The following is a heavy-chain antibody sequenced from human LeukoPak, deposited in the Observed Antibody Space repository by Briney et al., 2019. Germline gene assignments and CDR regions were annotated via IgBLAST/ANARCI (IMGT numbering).Heavy chain of an antibody. CDR2: INPNSGGT. CDR3: ARSRMVRGVMSWFDP. CDR1: GYTFTGYY. Sequence: GASVKLSCKASGYTFTGYYMHWVRQAPGQGLELMGWINPNSGGTSYAQKFQGRVTMTRATSISTAYMELSRLRSDDTAVYYCARSRMVRGVMSWFDPWGQGTLVTVSS. V-gene: IGHV1-2*02. J-gene: IGHJ5*02. D-gene: IGHD3-10*01.